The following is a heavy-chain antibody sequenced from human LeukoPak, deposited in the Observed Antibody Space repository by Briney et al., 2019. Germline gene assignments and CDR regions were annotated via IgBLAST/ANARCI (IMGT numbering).Heavy chain of an antibody. J-gene: IGHJ4*02. Sequence: GGSLRLSCAASGSTFSNYAMTWVRQAPGKELEWVSGISGSGGSTYYADSVKGRFTISRDNSKNTLYLQMNSLRAEDTAVYYCAKSPLVWFAKYYFDYWGQGTLVTVSS. CDR1: GSTFSNYA. D-gene: IGHD3-10*01. CDR2: ISGSGGST. V-gene: IGHV3-23*01. CDR3: AKSPLVWFAKYYFDY.